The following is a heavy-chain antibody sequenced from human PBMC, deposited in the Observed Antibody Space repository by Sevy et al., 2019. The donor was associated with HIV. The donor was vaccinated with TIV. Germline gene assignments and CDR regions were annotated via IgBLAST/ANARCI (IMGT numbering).Heavy chain of an antibody. V-gene: IGHV3-7*01. D-gene: IGHD6-13*01. Sequence: EGSLRLSCAASGFTFSSYWMSWVRQAPGKELEWVANIKQDGSEKYYVDSAKGRFTISRDNAKNSLSLQMNSLRAEDTAVYYCVRDTGGIGMDVWGQGTTVTVSS. J-gene: IGHJ6*02. CDR2: IKQDGSEK. CDR1: GFTFSSYW. CDR3: VRDTGGIGMDV.